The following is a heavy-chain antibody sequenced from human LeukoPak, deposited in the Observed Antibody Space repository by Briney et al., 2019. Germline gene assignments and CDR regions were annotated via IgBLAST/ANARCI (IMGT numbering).Heavy chain of an antibody. V-gene: IGHV4-30-4*08. Sequence: SQTLSLTCTVSGGSISSGDYYWSWIRQPPGKGLEWIGYIYYSGSTYYNPSLKSRVTISVDTSKNQFSLKLSSVTAADTAVYYCARTPFHPVPAAIKPYYYYMDVWGKGTTVTVSS. CDR2: IYYSGST. D-gene: IGHD2-2*02. J-gene: IGHJ6*03. CDR1: GGSISSGDYY. CDR3: ARTPFHPVPAAIKPYYYYMDV.